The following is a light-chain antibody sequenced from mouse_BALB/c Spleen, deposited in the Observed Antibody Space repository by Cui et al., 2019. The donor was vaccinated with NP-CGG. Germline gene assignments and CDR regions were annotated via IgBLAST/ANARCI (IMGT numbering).Light chain of an antibody. CDR1: TGTVTTSNY. CDR2: GTN. V-gene: IGLV1*01. CDR3: ALWYSNHWV. J-gene: IGLJ1*01. Sequence: QAVVTQESALTSSPGETVTLTSPLSTGTVTTSNYANWVQEKPDHLFTGLIGGTNNRAPGVPARFSGSLIEDKAALTITGAQTEDEAIYFCALWYSNHWVFGGGTKLNVL.